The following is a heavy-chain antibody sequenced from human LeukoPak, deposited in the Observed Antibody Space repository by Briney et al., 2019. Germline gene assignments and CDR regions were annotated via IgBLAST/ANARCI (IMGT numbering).Heavy chain of an antibody. V-gene: IGHV3-53*01. J-gene: IGHJ4*02. CDR2: IYSGGGT. Sequence: GGSLRLSCAASGYTVCSARMTWVRQTPWRGLEWVSVIYSGGGTYYADSVKGRFTISRDSSKNTLYLQMNSLRAEDTAVYYCARGPKGKYYFDYWGQGTLVTVSS. CDR3: ARGPKGKYYFDY. CDR1: GYTVCSAR. D-gene: IGHD3-10*01.